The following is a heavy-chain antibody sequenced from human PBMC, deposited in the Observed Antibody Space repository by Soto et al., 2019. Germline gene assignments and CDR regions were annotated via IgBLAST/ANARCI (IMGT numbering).Heavy chain of an antibody. J-gene: IGHJ3*01. CDR3: AGTTTLRAPTWTDALHF. D-gene: IGHD3-16*01. V-gene: IGHV1-18*01. CDR2: ISAYNGNT. Sequence: QVQLVQSGADVKKPGASVKVSCQTSNYTFRSYGFTWVRQAPGQGLEWMGWISAYNGNTNYAQKFQGRVTLIIDKSTSSAHMELRGLRSDDTALYYCAGTTTLRAPTWTDALHFWGQGTLVTVSA. CDR1: NYTFRSYG.